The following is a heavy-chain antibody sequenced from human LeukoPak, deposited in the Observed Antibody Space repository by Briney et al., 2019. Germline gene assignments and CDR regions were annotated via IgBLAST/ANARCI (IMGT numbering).Heavy chain of an antibody. D-gene: IGHD4-17*01. CDR3: VKGVDYGFDC. CDR2: IRYDGSNK. V-gene: IGHV3-30*02. J-gene: IGHJ4*02. CDR1: GFTFSNYG. Sequence: GGSLILSSAASGFTFSNYGIHWVRQAPGKGLEWVAFIRYDGSNKYYADSVKGRFTISRDNSKNTLYLQMNSLRAEDTAVYYCVKGVDYGFDCWGQGTLVTVSS.